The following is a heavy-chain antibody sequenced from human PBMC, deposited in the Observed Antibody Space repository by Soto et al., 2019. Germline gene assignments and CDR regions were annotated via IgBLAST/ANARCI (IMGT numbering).Heavy chain of an antibody. V-gene: IGHV3-30-3*01. J-gene: IGHJ4*02. CDR3: ARDQKGEQWLVIPVIDY. CDR1: GSTFSSQA. CDR2: ISYDGSNK. Sequence: AGGSLRLSCAASGSTFSSQAMHWVRQAPGKGLEWVAVISYDGSNKYYADSVKGRFTISRDNSKNTLHLQMNSLRPEDAAVYYCARDQKGEQWLVIPVIDYWGLGTLVTVSS. D-gene: IGHD6-19*01.